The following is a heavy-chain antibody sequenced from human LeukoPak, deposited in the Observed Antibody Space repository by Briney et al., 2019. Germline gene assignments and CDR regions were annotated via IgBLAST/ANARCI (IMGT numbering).Heavy chain of an antibody. V-gene: IGHV4-34*01. CDR2: ISHSGST. J-gene: IGHJ3*02. CDR1: GGSFSGFY. D-gene: IGHD3-3*01. CDR3: ARDRVYDFWSGYYTAGAFDI. Sequence: SETLSLTCAVYGGSFSGFYLSWIRQPPGKGLEWIGEISHSGSTNYNPSLKSRVSTSVDTSKNQFSLSLSSVTAADTAVYYCARDRVYDFWSGYYTAGAFDIWGQGTMVTVSS.